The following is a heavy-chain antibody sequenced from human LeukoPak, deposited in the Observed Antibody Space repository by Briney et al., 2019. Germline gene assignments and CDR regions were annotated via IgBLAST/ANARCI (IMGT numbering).Heavy chain of an antibody. J-gene: IGHJ6*03. CDR1: GFTFNNYG. D-gene: IGHD6-19*01. Sequence: PGGSLRLSCAASGFTFNNYGMHWVRQAPGKGLEWVTFIRFDGRNKYYADSVKGRFTISRDNAKNSLYLQMNSLRAEDTALYYCARVEYSSGWYQSYYYYMDVWGKGTTVTVSS. CDR2: IRFDGRNK. CDR3: ARVEYSSGWYQSYYYYMDV. V-gene: IGHV3-30*02.